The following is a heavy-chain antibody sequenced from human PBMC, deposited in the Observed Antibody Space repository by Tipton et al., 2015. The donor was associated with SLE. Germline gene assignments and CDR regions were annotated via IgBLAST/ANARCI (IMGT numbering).Heavy chain of an antibody. CDR2: ISWNSGSI. D-gene: IGHD3-10*01. CDR1: GFTFDDYG. CDR3: ARAPYGSGSYFLDY. J-gene: IGHJ4*02. V-gene: IGHV3-9*01. Sequence: SLRLSCAASGFTFDDYGMHWVRQAPGKGLEWVSGISWNSGSIDYADSVKGRFNISRDNTKNFLYLEMNSLRAEDTALYYCARAPYGSGSYFLDYWGQGTLVTVSS.